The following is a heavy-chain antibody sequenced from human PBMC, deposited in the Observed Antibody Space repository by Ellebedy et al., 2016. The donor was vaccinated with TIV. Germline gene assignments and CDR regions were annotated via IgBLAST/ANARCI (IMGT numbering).Heavy chain of an antibody. V-gene: IGHV3-48*02. CDR3: ARPNRRDGYNYYDAFDY. D-gene: IGHD5-24*01. Sequence: GESLKISXAASGFTFSSYSMNWVRQAPGKGLEWVSYISSSSSTIYYADSVKGRFTISRDNAKNSLYLQMNSLRDEDTAVYYCARPNRRDGYNYYDAFDYWGQGTLVTVSS. CDR1: GFTFSSYS. CDR2: ISSSSSTI. J-gene: IGHJ4*02.